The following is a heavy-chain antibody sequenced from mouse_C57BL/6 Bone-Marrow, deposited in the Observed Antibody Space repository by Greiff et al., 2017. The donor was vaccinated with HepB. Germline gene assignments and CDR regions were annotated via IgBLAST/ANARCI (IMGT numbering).Heavy chain of an antibody. J-gene: IGHJ1*03. CDR2: INPNNGGT. Sequence: LVKPGASVKISCKASGYTFTDYYMNWVKQSHGKSLEWIGDINPNNGGTSYNQKFKGKATLTVDKSSSTAYMELRSLTSEGSAVYYCARSGYFDVWGTGTTVTVSS. V-gene: IGHV1-26*01. CDR1: GYTFTDYY. CDR3: ARSGYFDV.